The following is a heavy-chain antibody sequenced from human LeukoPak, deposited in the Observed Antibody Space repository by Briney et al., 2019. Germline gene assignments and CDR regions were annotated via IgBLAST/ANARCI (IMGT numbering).Heavy chain of an antibody. J-gene: IGHJ3*01. CDR3: ARWYVGEI. V-gene: IGHV3-7*01. CDR1: GFTFYEHW. Sequence: GGSLRLSCVASGFTFYEHWMNWVRQAPGKGLGWVANINQRGSEKYYVDSVKGRFTISRDNAKNSLYLQMNSLRAEETAIYYCARWYVGEIWGQGTMVTVSS. D-gene: IGHD3-10*01. CDR2: INQRGSEK.